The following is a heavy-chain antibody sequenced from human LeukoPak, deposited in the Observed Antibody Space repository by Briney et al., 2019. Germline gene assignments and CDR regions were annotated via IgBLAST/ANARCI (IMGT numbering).Heavy chain of an antibody. V-gene: IGHV1-2*02. Sequence: ASVKVSCKASGYTFTGYYMHWVRQAPGQGLEWMGWINPNSGGTNYAQKFQGRVTMTRDTSISTAYMELSRLRSDDTAVYYCARVRPYDSSGYYGGPNDYWGQGTLVTVSS. CDR3: ARVRPYDSSGYYGGPNDY. CDR2: INPNSGGT. CDR1: GYTFTGYY. J-gene: IGHJ4*02. D-gene: IGHD3-22*01.